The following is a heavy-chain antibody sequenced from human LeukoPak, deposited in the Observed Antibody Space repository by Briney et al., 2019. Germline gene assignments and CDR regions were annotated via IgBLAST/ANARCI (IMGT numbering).Heavy chain of an antibody. CDR1: GFTFSDYY. CDR2: ISSSGSSI. Sequence: GGSLRLSCAASGFTFSDYYMSWIRQAPGKGLEWVSYISSSGSSIYYADSVKGRFTISRDNAKNSLYLQMNSLRAEDTAVYYCARDWCSSTSCYSFDYWGQGTLVTVSS. V-gene: IGHV3-11*04. CDR3: ARDWCSSTSCYSFDY. J-gene: IGHJ4*02. D-gene: IGHD2-2*01.